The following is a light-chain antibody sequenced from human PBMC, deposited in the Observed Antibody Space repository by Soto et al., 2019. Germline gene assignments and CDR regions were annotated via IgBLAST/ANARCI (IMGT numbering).Light chain of an antibody. V-gene: IGKV3-11*01. J-gene: IGKJ5*01. CDR1: QSVGSS. CDR3: QQRSDWPIT. Sequence: EIVLTQSPATLSLSPGERATLSCRASQSVGSSLAWYQQKPGQAPRLLIYDVSTRATGVPARFSGSGSGTDFTLTITSLEPEDFAVYSCQQRSDWPITFGQGTRLEI. CDR2: DVS.